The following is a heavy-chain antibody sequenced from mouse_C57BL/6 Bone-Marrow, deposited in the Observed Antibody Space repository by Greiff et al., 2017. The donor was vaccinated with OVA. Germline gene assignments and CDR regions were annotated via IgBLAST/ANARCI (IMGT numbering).Heavy chain of an antibody. CDR1: GFNIKDDY. CDR2: IDPENGDT. V-gene: IGHV14-4*01. D-gene: IGHD1-1*02. J-gene: IGHJ4*01. CDR3: TTTFYGPYAMDY. Sequence: VQLQQSGAELVRPGASVKLSCTASGFNIKDDYMHWVKQRPEQGLEWIGWIDPENGDTEYASKFQGKATITADTSSNTAYLQLSSLTSEDTAVYYCTTTFYGPYAMDYWGQGTSVTVSS.